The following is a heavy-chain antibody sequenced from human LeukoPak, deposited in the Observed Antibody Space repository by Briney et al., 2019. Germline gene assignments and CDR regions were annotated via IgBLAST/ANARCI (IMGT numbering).Heavy chain of an antibody. D-gene: IGHD2-15*01. V-gene: IGHV4-34*01. CDR1: GGSFSGYY. CDR2: INHSGST. CDR3: ARGLGVVVAATNNWFDP. J-gene: IGHJ5*02. Sequence: SETLSLTCAVYGGSFSGYYWSWIRQPPGKGLEWIGEINHSGSTNYNPSLKSRVTISVDTSKNQFSLKLSSVTAADTAAYYCARGLGVVVAATNNWFDPWGQGTLVTVSS.